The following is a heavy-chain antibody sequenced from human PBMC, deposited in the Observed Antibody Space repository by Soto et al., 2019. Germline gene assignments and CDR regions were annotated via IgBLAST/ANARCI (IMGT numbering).Heavy chain of an antibody. CDR3: VRDLKPAPTPGDY. V-gene: IGHV4-59*01. J-gene: IGHJ4*02. CDR1: GVSISSYY. D-gene: IGHD2-15*01. Sequence: QVHLQESGPGLVKPSETLSLTCTVSGVSISSYYWSWIRQPPGKGLEWMGYVFYTGTTNYNPSLKSRVSISIDTSKNQFSLKLSSVTAADTAVYYCVRDLKPAPTPGDYWGQGTLVTVSS. CDR2: VFYTGTT.